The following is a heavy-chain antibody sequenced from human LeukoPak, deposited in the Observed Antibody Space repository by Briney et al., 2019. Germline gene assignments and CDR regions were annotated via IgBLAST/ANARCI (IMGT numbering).Heavy chain of an antibody. V-gene: IGHV4-34*01. J-gene: IGHJ2*01. CDR1: GGSFSGYY. CDR3: ARGRGAGFDL. CDR2: INHSGST. D-gene: IGHD3-16*01. Sequence: SETLSLTCAVYGGSFSGYYWSWIRHPPAQGLEWIGEINHSGSTNYNPSLKSRVTISVDTSKNQFSLKLSSVTAADTAVYYCARGRGAGFDLWGRGTLVTVSS.